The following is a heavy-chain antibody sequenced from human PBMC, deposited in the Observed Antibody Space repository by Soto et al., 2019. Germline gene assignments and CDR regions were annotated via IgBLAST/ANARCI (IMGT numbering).Heavy chain of an antibody. V-gene: IGHV3-23*01. Sequence: PGGSLRLSCAASGFSLGISGMSLVRQSPGKGLEWVSSISVSGGSAYYADSVKGRFTISRDNSKNTLYLQMRSLRAEDTAVYYCASSLSPAGYCQYGMKVWWQGAAVTVSS. J-gene: IGHJ6*01. CDR3: ASSLSPAGYCQYGMKV. CDR1: GFSLGISG. CDR2: ISVSGGSA. D-gene: IGHD2-2*01.